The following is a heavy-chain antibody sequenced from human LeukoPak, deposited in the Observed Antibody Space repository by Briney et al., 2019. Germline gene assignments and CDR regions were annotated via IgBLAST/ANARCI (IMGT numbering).Heavy chain of an antibody. Sequence: SETLSLTCTVSGGSISSYYWSWIRQPPGKGLEWIGYIYYSGSTNYNPSLKSRVTISVDTSKNQFSLKLSSVTAADTAVYYCARQTYKRGAFDYWGQGTLVTVSS. CDR1: GGSISSYY. CDR3: ARQTYKRGAFDY. CDR2: IYYSGST. J-gene: IGHJ4*02. D-gene: IGHD5-24*01. V-gene: IGHV4-59*08.